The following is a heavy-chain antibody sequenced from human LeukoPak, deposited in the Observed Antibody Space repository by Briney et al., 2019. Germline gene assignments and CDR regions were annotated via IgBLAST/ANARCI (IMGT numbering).Heavy chain of an antibody. CDR3: ASHYYGSGSYDY. CDR2: IYYSGST. V-gene: IGHV4-59*08. D-gene: IGHD3-10*01. CDR1: GGSISSYY. J-gene: IGHJ4*02. Sequence: PSETLSLTCTVSGGSISSYYWSWIRQPPGKGLEWIGYIYYSGSTNYNPPLKSRVTISVDTSKNQFSLKLSSVTAADTAVYYCASHYYGSGSYDYWGQGTLVTVSS.